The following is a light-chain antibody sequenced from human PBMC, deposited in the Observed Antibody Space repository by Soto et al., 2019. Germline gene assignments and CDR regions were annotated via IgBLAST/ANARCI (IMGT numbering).Light chain of an antibody. J-gene: IGLJ1*01. CDR3: SSFTSSITYV. Sequence: QSALTQPASVSGSPGQSITISCTGTSSDVGGHNAVSWYRQDPGKAPKLVIYDVTNRPSGVSNRFSGSKSGNTASLPISGLQTEDEADYYCSSFTSSITYVFGTGTQLTVL. V-gene: IGLV2-14*01. CDR2: DVT. CDR1: SSDVGGHNA.